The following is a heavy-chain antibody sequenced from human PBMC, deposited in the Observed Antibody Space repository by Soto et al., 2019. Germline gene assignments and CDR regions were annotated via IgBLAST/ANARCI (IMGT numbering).Heavy chain of an antibody. J-gene: IGHJ3*01. D-gene: IGHD3-10*01. V-gene: IGHV6-1*01. CDR3: ARGNALDV. CDR2: TYYRSKWFH. Sequence: SQTLSLTCAISGDSVSSDITSWNWIRQSPSRGLEWLGRTYYRSKWFHDYAASMKSRITINPDTSKNQFSLELNSMTPEDTAVYYCARGNALDVWGQGTVVTVSS. CDR1: GDSVSSDITS.